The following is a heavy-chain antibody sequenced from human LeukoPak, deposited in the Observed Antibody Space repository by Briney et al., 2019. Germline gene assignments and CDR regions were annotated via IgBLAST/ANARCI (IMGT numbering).Heavy chain of an antibody. J-gene: IGHJ4*02. D-gene: IGHD3-22*01. CDR2: ISSSGSTI. Sequence: GGSLRLSCAASGFTFSDYYMSWIRQAPGKGLEWVSYISSSGSTIYYADSVKGRFTISRDNSKNTLYLQMNSLRAEDTAVYYCARDRDYYDSSGYFRFDYWGQGTLVTVSS. CDR1: GFTFSDYY. CDR3: ARDRDYYDSSGYFRFDY. V-gene: IGHV3-11*04.